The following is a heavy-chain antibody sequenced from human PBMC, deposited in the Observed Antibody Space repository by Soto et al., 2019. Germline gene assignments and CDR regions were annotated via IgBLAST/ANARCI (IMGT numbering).Heavy chain of an antibody. J-gene: IGHJ4*02. D-gene: IGHD3-22*01. CDR3: AAGGSGYYAN. CDR1: GFTFSTYW. Sequence: EVQLVESGGDLVQPGGSLRLSCAASGFTFSTYWMHWVRQAPGKGLLWVSRIKTDGTYATYADSVKGRFTISRDNAKNKLYLQMNSLRVEDEAVYYCAAGGSGYYANWGQGTLVTVSS. CDR2: IKTDGTYA. V-gene: IGHV3-74*01.